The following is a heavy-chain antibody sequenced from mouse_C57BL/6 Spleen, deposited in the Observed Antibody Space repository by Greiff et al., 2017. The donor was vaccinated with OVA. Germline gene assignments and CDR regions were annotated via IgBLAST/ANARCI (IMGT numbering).Heavy chain of an antibody. CDR3: TSDGYYVDFFDY. CDR1: GFNIKDYY. CDR2: IDPEDGDT. J-gene: IGHJ2*01. Sequence: EVQLQQSGAELVRPGASVKLSCTASGFNIKDYYMHWVKQRPEQGLEWIGRIDPEDGDTEYAPKFQGKATMTADTSSNTAYLQLSSLTSEDTAVYYCTSDGYYVDFFDYWGQGTTLTVSS. V-gene: IGHV14-1*01. D-gene: IGHD2-3*01.